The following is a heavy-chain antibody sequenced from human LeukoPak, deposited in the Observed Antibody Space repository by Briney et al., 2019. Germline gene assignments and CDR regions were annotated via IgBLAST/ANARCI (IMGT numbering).Heavy chain of an antibody. V-gene: IGHV4-38-2*02. D-gene: IGHD3-22*01. CDR1: GYSISSGYY. Sequence: SETLSLTCGVSGYSISSGYYWGWIRQPPGKGLEWIGSIYHSGSAYYNPSLKSQVTISVDTSKNQFSLKLSSVTAADTAVYYCARDGPTYYYDNSGHYYDYWGQGTLVTVSS. J-gene: IGHJ4*02. CDR2: IYHSGSA. CDR3: ARDGPTYYYDNSGHYYDY.